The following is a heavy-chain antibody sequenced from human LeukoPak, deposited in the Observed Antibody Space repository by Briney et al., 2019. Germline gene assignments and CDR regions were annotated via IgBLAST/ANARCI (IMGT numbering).Heavy chain of an antibody. D-gene: IGHD4-11*01. CDR1: GFTFGSYG. CDR3: AQGPDYKFDY. J-gene: IGHJ4*02. Sequence: GGSLRLSCAASGFTFGSYGMHWVRQAPGKGLEWVAFIRYDGNNRYYADSVKGRFTISRDNSKNTLYLQMNSLRAEDTAVYYCAQGPDYKFDYWGQGTLVTVSS. V-gene: IGHV3-30*02. CDR2: IRYDGNNR.